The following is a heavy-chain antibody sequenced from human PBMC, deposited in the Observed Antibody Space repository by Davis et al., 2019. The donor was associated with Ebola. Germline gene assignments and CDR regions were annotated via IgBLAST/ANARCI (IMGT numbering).Heavy chain of an antibody. CDR2: ITPNSGDT. CDR1: GYTFTVYY. D-gene: IGHD2-15*01. V-gene: IGHV1-2*04. J-gene: IGHJ4*02. CDR3: ARDRVCSGATCYAYFDF. Sequence: AASVKVSCKASGYTFTVYYIHWVRQAPGQGLEWMGWITPNSGDTKYSQKFQGWVTMTRDTPISTAYMELNRLTSDDTAVYYCARDRVCSGATCYAYFDFWSQGTLVTVSS.